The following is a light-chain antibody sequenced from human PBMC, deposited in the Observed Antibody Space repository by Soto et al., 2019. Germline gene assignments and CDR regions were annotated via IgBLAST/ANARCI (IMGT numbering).Light chain of an antibody. CDR1: QTILYSSNNKNY. J-gene: IGKJ3*01. V-gene: IGKV4-1*01. Sequence: DIVMTQSPDSLAVSLGERATINCRTSQTILYSSNNKNYLAWYQQKPGQPPKLLIYWASTRESGVPDRFSGSGSGTDFTLAISSLQAEDVAVYYCKQYYTVPVTVGTGNKVDIK. CDR3: KQYYTVPVT. CDR2: WAS.